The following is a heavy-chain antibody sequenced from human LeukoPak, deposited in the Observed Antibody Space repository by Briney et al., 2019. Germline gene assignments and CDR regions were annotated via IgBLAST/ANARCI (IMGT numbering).Heavy chain of an antibody. CDR3: ARDWAMVVVPSH. Sequence: ASVKVSCKASGYTFTSYGISWVRQAPGQGLEWMGWISAYNGNTIYAQKLQGRVTMTKATSTSTAYMEQGSLRSDATAVSYCARDWAMVVVPSHWGQRTLVTVSS. CDR2: ISAYNGNT. J-gene: IGHJ4*02. D-gene: IGHD2-15*01. CDR1: GYTFTSYG. V-gene: IGHV1-18*01.